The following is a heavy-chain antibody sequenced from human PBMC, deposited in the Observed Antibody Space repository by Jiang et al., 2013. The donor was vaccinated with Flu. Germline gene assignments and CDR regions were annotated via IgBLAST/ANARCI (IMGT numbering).Heavy chain of an antibody. CDR3: VKQYDSDWPFEH. Sequence: VQLVESGGGLVQPGGSLRLSCAASGFTFSRFSMNWVRQAPGKGLEWVSKVSDSGDSTYYPDSVKGRFTISRDNSEDTVYLQMNSLRADDTALYYCVKQYDSDWPFEHWGQGTLVTVSS. D-gene: IGHD3-9*01. CDR1: GFTFSRFS. CDR2: VSDSGDST. V-gene: IGHV3-23*04. J-gene: IGHJ4*02.